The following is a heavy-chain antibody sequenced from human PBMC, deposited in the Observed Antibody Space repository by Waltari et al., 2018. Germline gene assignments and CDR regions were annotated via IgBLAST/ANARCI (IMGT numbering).Heavy chain of an antibody. V-gene: IGHV3-33*01. D-gene: IGHD6-25*01. CDR1: GSTSSTIA. Sequence: QGQLGESGGGGVRPGRSRRPTCAGSGSTSSTIAGHWVRQAPGKGLEWVAVIWYDGSNKYYADSVKGRFTISRDNSKNTLYLQMNSLRAEDTAVYYCSREGSSSGVDYWGQGTLVTVSS. CDR3: SREGSSSGVDY. J-gene: IGHJ4*02. CDR2: IWYDGSNK.